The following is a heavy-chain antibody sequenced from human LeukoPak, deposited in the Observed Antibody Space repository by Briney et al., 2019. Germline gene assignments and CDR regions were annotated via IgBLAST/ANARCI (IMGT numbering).Heavy chain of an antibody. CDR3: ARGRRSGSRHDALDV. CDR1: GGSIGTYY. D-gene: IGHD6-13*01. V-gene: IGHV4-59*01. CDR2: IDYSEST. Sequence: SETLSLTCSVSGGSIGTYYWTWIRQPPGKGLEWIGYIDYSESTSYNPSLKSRVTISLDTSRNQFSLKLSSVTAADTAVYYCARGRRSGSRHDALDVWGQGTMVTVSS. J-gene: IGHJ3*01.